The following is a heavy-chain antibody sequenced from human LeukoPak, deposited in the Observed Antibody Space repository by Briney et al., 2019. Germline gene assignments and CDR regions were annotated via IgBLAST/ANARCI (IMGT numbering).Heavy chain of an antibody. D-gene: IGHD6-19*01. CDR2: INPNSGGT. CDR3: AKDLYSSGWTDAFDI. V-gene: IGHV1-2*02. CDR1: GYTFTGYY. Sequence: RASVKVSCKASGYTFTGYYMHWVRQAPGQGLEWMGWINPNSGGTIYAQKFQGRVTMTRDTSISTAYMELSRLSSDDTAIYYCAKDLYSSGWTDAFDIWGQGTMVTVSS. J-gene: IGHJ3*02.